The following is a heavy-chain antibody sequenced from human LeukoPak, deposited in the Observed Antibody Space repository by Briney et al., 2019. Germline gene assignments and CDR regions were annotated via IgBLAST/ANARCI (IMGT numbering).Heavy chain of an antibody. Sequence: SETLSLTCTVSGGSISSYYWDWIRQPPGKGLEWIGTIYYSGSTDYNPSLKSRVTISVDTSKNQLYLKLSSVTAADTAVFYCARRYNPIAVAGKGGIDPWGQGTLVTVSS. V-gene: IGHV4-39*01. J-gene: IGHJ5*02. CDR2: IYYSGST. CDR1: GGSISSYY. D-gene: IGHD6-19*01. CDR3: ARRYNPIAVAGKGGIDP.